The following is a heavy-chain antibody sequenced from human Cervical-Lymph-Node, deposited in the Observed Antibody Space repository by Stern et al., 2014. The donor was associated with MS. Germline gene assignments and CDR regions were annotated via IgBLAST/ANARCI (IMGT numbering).Heavy chain of an antibody. J-gene: IGHJ6*02. CDR3: ARGHRDTSQLIKSSYYYGFDV. V-gene: IGHV4-34*01. CDR2: INHRGSA. CDR1: GGSFSPYF. D-gene: IGHD5-24*01. Sequence: QVQLQQWGAGLLKPSETLSLTCAVYGGSFSPYFWSWIRQPPGKGLEWIGEINHRGSASYNPSLKSRVSASIETSKTKFSLKVTSVTAADTAVHYCARGHRDTSQLIKSSYYYGFDVWGQGTTVIVSS.